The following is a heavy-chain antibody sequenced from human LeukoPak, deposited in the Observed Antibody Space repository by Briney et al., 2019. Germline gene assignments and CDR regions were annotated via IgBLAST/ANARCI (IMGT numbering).Heavy chain of an antibody. CDR2: INPNSGGT. Sequence: GASVKVSCKASGYTFTGYYMHWVRQAPGQGREWMGWINPNSGGTNYAQKFQGRVTMTRDTSISTDYMELSRLRSDDTAVYYCARDMGLLWFGELLTDYWGQGTLVTVSS. CDR3: ARDMGLLWFGELLTDY. CDR1: GYTFTGYY. V-gene: IGHV1-2*02. J-gene: IGHJ4*02. D-gene: IGHD3-10*01.